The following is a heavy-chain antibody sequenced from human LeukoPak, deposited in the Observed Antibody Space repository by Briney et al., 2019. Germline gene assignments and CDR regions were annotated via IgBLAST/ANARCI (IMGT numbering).Heavy chain of an antibody. CDR3: APQQGRNLVNYFDY. CDR1: GGSINSNSYY. CDR2: IYYSGRT. J-gene: IGHJ4*02. Sequence: SETLSLTCAVSGGSINSNSYYWAWVRQPPGKGLEWIGSIYYSGRTFYNTSLKSRVTISVDTSKNQFSLRLSSVTAADTAVYYCAPQQGRNLVNYFDYWGQGTPVTLYS. D-gene: IGHD4-11*01. V-gene: IGHV4-39*01.